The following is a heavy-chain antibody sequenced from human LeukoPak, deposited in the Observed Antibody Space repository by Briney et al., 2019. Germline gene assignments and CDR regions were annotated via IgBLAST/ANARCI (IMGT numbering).Heavy chain of an antibody. J-gene: IGHJ4*02. CDR1: GGSISTYY. CDR3: ARSYCSSISCYSFFDY. CDR2: IYYSGNT. D-gene: IGHD2-2*01. V-gene: IGHV4-59*01. Sequence: NPPETLSLTCTVSGGSISTYYWSWIRQPPGKGLEWIGYIYYSGNTNYNPSLKSRVTISVDTSKNQFSLKLSSVTAADTAVYYCARSYCSSISCYSFFDYWGQGTLVTVSS.